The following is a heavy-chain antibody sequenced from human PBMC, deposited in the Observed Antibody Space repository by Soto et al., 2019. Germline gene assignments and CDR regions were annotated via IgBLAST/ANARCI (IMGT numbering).Heavy chain of an antibody. J-gene: IGHJ6*02. Sequence: PGESLKISCKGSGYSFTSYWIGWVRQMPGKGLEWMGIIYPGDSDTRYSPSFQGQVTISADKSISTAYLQWSSLKASDTAMYYCARVNYDYVWGSYRPGYGMDVWGQGTTVTVSS. CDR1: GYSFTSYW. CDR3: ARVNYDYVWGSYRPGYGMDV. D-gene: IGHD3-16*02. V-gene: IGHV5-51*01. CDR2: IYPGDSDT.